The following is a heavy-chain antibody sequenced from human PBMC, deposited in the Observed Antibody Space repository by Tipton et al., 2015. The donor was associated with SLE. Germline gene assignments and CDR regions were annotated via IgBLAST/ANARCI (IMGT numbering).Heavy chain of an antibody. CDR2: FYHSGTT. CDR1: AYSITNGYY. CDR3: ARDRVRGVIHY. Sequence: TLSLTCTVSAYSITNGYYWGWIRQSPGKGLEWIGSFYHSGTTYYNPSLKSRLTISLDTSKNQFSLKLSSVAAADTATYFCARDRVRGVIHYWGQGTLVTVSS. D-gene: IGHD3-10*01. V-gene: IGHV4-38-2*02. J-gene: IGHJ4*02.